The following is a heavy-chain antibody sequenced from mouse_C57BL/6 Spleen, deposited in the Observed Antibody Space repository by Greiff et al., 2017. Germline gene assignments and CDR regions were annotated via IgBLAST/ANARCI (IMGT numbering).Heavy chain of an antibody. V-gene: IGHV5-9*01. CDR3: ARHPHYYGSSSYFDY. CDR1: GFTFSSYT. Sequence: EVKLQESGGGLVKPGGSLKLSCAASGFTFSSYTMSWVRQTPEKRLEWVATISGGGGNTYYPDSVKGRFTISRDNAKNTLYLQMSSLRSEDTALYYCARHPHYYGSSSYFDYWGQGTTLTVSS. CDR2: ISGGGGNT. J-gene: IGHJ2*01. D-gene: IGHD1-1*01.